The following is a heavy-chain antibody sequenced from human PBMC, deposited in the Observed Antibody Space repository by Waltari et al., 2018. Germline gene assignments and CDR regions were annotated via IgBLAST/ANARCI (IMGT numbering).Heavy chain of an antibody. CDR1: GFTFSSYG. CDR3: AKAPGGMGGVAN. V-gene: IGHV3-30*18. J-gene: IGHJ4*02. D-gene: IGHD3-16*01. CDR2: ISYDGSNK. Sequence: QVQLVQSGAEVKKPGSSVKVSCKASGFTFSSYGMHWVRQAPGKGLEWVAVISYDGSNKYYADSVKGRFTISRDNSKNTLYLQMNSLRAEDTAVYYCAKAPGGMGGVANWGQGTLVTVSS.